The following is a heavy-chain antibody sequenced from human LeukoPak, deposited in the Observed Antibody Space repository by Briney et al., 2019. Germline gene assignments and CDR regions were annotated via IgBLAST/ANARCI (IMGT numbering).Heavy chain of an antibody. CDR3: ASHSGGWELPARDY. J-gene: IGHJ4*02. V-gene: IGHV3-48*03. Sequence: GGSLRLSCAASGFTFSSYEMNWVRQAPGKGLEWVSYISSSGSTIYYADSVKGRFTISRDNAKNSLYLQMNSLRAEDTAVYYCASHSGGWELPARDYWGQGTLVTASS. CDR2: ISSSGSTI. D-gene: IGHD1-26*01. CDR1: GFTFSSYE.